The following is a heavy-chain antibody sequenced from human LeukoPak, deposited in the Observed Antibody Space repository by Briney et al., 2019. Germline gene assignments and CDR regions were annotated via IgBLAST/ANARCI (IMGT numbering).Heavy chain of an antibody. Sequence: VESLKVSCKGSGYSFTNYWIGWVRQMPGKGLELMGIIYPGDSDTRYSPSFQGQVTISSDKSISTAYLQWSSLKASDTAMYYCARPLKPYYYNSSGYWGYFQHWGQGTLVTVSS. J-gene: IGHJ1*01. CDR1: GYSFTNYW. V-gene: IGHV5-51*01. CDR3: ARPLKPYYYNSSGYWGYFQH. D-gene: IGHD3-22*01. CDR2: IYPGDSDT.